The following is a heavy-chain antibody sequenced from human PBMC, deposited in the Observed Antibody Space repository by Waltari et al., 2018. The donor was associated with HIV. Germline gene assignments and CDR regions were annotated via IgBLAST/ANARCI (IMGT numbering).Heavy chain of an antibody. Sequence: EVQLVESGGGLVQPGGSLRLSCAASGFTFSSSGINWVRQAPGKGLEWVSYISGSSSTRFYADSVKGRFTISRDNAKNSLYLQMNSLRAEDTAVYYCTRVDYYGMDVWGQGTTVTVSS. V-gene: IGHV3-48*01. J-gene: IGHJ6*02. CDR2: ISGSSSTR. CDR1: GFTFSSSG. CDR3: TRVDYYGMDV.